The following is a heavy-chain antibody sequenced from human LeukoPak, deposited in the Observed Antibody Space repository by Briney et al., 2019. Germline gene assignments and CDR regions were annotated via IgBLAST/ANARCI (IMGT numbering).Heavy chain of an antibody. V-gene: IGHV3-30*02. D-gene: IGHD4-23*01. Sequence: GGSLRLSCAASGFTFSSYGMHWVRQAPGKGLEWVAFIRYDGSNKYYADSVKGRFTISRDNSKNSLYLQMNSLRAEDTAVYYCARDLRVVTRWAFDIWGQGTMVTVSS. CDR3: ARDLRVVTRWAFDI. J-gene: IGHJ3*02. CDR2: IRYDGSNK. CDR1: GFTFSSYG.